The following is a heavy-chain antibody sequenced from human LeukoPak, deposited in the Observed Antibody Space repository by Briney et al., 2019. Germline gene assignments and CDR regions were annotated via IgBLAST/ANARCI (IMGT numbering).Heavy chain of an antibody. J-gene: IGHJ4*02. CDR1: GGSVSSASYY. D-gene: IGHD4-17*01. Sequence: SETLSLTCTVSGGSVSSASYYRNWIRQPPGKGLECIGYMFYSGTTNYNPSLKSRLTISIDTSKNQISLKLSSVSAADTAVYYCARGRYGDYPPFDFWGQGTLVTVSS. CDR2: MFYSGTT. V-gene: IGHV4-61*01. CDR3: ARGRYGDYPPFDF.